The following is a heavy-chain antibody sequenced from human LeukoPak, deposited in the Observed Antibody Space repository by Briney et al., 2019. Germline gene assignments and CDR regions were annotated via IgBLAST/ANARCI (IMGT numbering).Heavy chain of an antibody. J-gene: IGHJ4*02. CDR3: ARRGGSGRAFDY. D-gene: IGHD1-26*01. CDR2: IYYTGST. Sequence: SETLSLTCSVSGASISGGTYYWGWIRQPPGKGLEWIGSIYYTGSTYDNPSLESRVTISVDTSKNQFSLKLSSVTAADTAVYYCARRGGSGRAFDYWGQGTLVTVSS. V-gene: IGHV4-39*01. CDR1: GASISGGTYY.